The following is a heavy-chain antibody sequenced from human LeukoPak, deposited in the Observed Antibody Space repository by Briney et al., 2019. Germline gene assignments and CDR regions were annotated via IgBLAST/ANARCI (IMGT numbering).Heavy chain of an antibody. CDR3: AKRCGGSCYYYYMDV. CDR1: GFTFSSYA. D-gene: IGHD2-15*01. Sequence: GGSLRLSCAASGFTFSSYAMSWVRQAPGKGLEWVSAISGSGGSTYYADSVKGRFTISRDNSKNTLYLQMNSLRAEDTAVYYCAKRCGGSCYYYYMDVWGKGTTVTVSS. J-gene: IGHJ6*03. CDR2: ISGSGGST. V-gene: IGHV3-23*01.